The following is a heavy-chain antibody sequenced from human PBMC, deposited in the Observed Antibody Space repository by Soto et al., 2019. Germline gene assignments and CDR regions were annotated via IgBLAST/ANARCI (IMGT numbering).Heavy chain of an antibody. CDR3: ARLGVVGIGGAYYYYGLDV. CDR2: IHYSGNT. V-gene: IGHV4-61*01. J-gene: IGHJ6*02. CDR1: GGSVSSGSDY. Sequence: SETLSLTCTVSGGSVSSGSDYWSWIRQPPGKGLEWIGYIHYSGNTNYNPSLKSRVTISVDTSKNQFSLRLSSVTAADTAGYYCARLGVVGIGGAYYYYGLDVWGQGTTVTVSS. D-gene: IGHD3-22*01.